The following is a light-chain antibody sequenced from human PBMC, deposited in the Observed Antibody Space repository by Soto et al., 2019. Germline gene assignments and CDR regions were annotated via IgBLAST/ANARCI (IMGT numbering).Light chain of an antibody. CDR3: QQHNGP. J-gene: IGKJ1*01. CDR2: DVS. V-gene: IGKV1-5*01. CDR1: QIFGTW. Sequence: DSQMTQSPSPLSASVGDRVTITCRASQIFGTWLAWYQQKPGKAPKVLISDVSNLESGVPSRFSGSGSGTEFTLTISSLQPDDFATYYCQQHNGPFCKGTKVEIK.